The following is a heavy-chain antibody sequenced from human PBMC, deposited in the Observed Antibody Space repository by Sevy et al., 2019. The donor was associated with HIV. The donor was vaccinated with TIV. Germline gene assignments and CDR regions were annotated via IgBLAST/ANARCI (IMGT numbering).Heavy chain of an antibody. V-gene: IGHV3-21*01. CDR1: GFTFSSYS. J-gene: IGHJ4*02. CDR3: ASSDYVSWD. D-gene: IGHD4-17*01. Sequence: GGSLRLSCAASGFTFSSYSMNWVRQAPGKGLEWVSSISSSSSYIYYADSVKGRFTISRDNAKNSLYLQTNSLGAEDTAVYYCASSDYVSWDWGQGTLVTVSS. CDR2: ISSSSSYI.